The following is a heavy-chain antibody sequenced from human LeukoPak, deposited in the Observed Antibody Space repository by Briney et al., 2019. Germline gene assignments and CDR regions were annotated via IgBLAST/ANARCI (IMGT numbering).Heavy chain of an antibody. Sequence: PGGSLRLSCAASGLSFSSYAMSWVRQAPGEGLEWASSISSSGDSTYYTNSVKGRFTISRDNSRNTLYLQMNSLRAEDTAVYYCANWDLLIRGVVWFDPWGQGTLVTVSS. D-gene: IGHD3-10*01. CDR2: ISSSGDST. J-gene: IGHJ5*02. CDR3: ANWDLLIRGVVWFDP. CDR1: GLSFSSYA. V-gene: IGHV3-23*01.